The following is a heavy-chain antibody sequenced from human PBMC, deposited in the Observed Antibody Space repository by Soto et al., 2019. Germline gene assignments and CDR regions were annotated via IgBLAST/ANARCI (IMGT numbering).Heavy chain of an antibody. CDR3: ARVARGYSYGFLDFDY. J-gene: IGHJ4*02. V-gene: IGHV4-59*01. Sequence: PSETLSLTCTVSGGSISSYYWSWIRQPPGKGLEWIGYIYYSGSTSYNPSLKSRVTISVDTSKNQFSLKLSSVTAADTAVYYCARVARGYSYGFLDFDYWGQGTLVTVSS. CDR1: GGSISSYY. D-gene: IGHD5-18*01. CDR2: IYYSGST.